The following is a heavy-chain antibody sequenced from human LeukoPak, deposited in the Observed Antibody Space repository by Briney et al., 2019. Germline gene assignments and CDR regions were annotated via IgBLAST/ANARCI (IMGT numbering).Heavy chain of an antibody. J-gene: IGHJ4*02. D-gene: IGHD3-3*01. CDR1: GFTFSSYA. CDR2: ISGSGGNT. CDR3: AKGVKYDLWSGYDTYYFDY. V-gene: IGHV3-23*01. Sequence: PGGSLRLSCAASGFTFSSYAMSWVRQAPGKGLEWVSAISGSGGNTYYTDSVKGRFTISRDNSKNTLYLQMNSLRAEDTAVYYCAKGVKYDLWSGYDTYYFDYWGQGTLVTVSS.